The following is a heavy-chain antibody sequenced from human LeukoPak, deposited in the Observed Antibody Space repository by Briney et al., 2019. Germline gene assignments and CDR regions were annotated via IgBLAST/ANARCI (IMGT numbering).Heavy chain of an antibody. Sequence: GGSLRLSCAASGFTVKNNYMAWVRQAPGRGLEWVAYIYGDGTTDYADSVKGRFTIYRDNSKNTLYLQMNSLGGEDTAVYYCAKGRWGLTINNFDIWGQGRMVTVSS. D-gene: IGHD3-9*01. J-gene: IGHJ3*02. CDR2: IYGDGTT. CDR1: GFTVKNNY. CDR3: AKGRWGLTINNFDI. V-gene: IGHV3-53*01.